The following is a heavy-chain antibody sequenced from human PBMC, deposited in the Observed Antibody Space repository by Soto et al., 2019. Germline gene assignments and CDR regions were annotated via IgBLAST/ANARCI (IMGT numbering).Heavy chain of an antibody. Sequence: QVRLVQSGAEVKKPGSSVKVSCEASGGTFSSYAVTWVRQAPGQGLEWMGGIIPIVTTPNYAQKFQGRLTISADKSTSTSYMAVSSLRSEDTGVYYCARVGYNFWSSYHYYGVDVWGQGTTVIVSS. CDR3: ARVGYNFWSSYHYYGVDV. CDR1: GGTFSSYA. CDR2: IIPIVTTP. V-gene: IGHV1-69*06. J-gene: IGHJ6*02. D-gene: IGHD3-3*01.